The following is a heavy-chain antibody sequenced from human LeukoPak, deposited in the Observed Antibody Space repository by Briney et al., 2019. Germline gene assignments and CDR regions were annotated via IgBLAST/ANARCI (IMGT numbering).Heavy chain of an antibody. J-gene: IGHJ3*02. V-gene: IGHV6-1*01. Sequence: SQTLSLTCAISGDSVSSNSATWNWIRQSPSRGLEWLGRTYYRSQWYYDYSVSVKSRMIINADTSKNQFSLQLNSVTPADTAVHFCVRDVGYGLDTFDIWGQGTMVTVSS. D-gene: IGHD5-18*01. CDR3: VRDVGYGLDTFDI. CDR2: TYYRSQWYY. CDR1: GDSVSSNSAT.